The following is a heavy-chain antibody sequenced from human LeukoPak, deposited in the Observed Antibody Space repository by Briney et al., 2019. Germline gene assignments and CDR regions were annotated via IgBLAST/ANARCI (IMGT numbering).Heavy chain of an antibody. D-gene: IGHD1-20*01. Sequence: GGSLRLSCAASGFTFSSYIMNWVRQAPGKGLEWVSSISSSSSYIYYADSVKGRFTISRDNAKNSLYLQMNSLRAEDTAVYYCARRITGTTTGLGMDVWGQGTTVTVSS. J-gene: IGHJ6*02. CDR3: ARRITGTTTGLGMDV. CDR1: GFTFSSYI. CDR2: ISSSSSYI. V-gene: IGHV3-21*04.